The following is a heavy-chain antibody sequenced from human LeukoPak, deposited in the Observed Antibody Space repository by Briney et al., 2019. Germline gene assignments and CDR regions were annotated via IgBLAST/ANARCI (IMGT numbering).Heavy chain of an antibody. Sequence: GGSLRLSCAASGFTVSSNYMSWVRQAPGKGLEWVSYISSSSSTIYYADSVKGRFTISRDISKNTLYLQMSSLRAEDTAVYYCARRAGGYSHPYDYWGQGVLVTVSS. CDR2: ISSSSSTI. D-gene: IGHD4-23*01. CDR1: GFTVSSNY. CDR3: ARRAGGYSHPYDY. V-gene: IGHV3-48*01. J-gene: IGHJ4*02.